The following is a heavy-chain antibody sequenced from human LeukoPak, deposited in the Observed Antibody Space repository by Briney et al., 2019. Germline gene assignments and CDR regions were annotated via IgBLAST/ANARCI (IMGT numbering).Heavy chain of an antibody. CDR1: GFTFSSYA. J-gene: IGHJ3*02. Sequence: GGSLRLSCAASGFTFSSYAMSWVRQAPGKGLEWVSAISGSGGSTYYADSVKGRFTISRDNSKNTLYLQMNSLRAEDTAVYYCAKGQGGIVVVVAAMAFDIWGQGTMVTVSS. V-gene: IGHV3-23*01. CDR2: ISGSGGST. CDR3: AKGQGGIVVVVAAMAFDI. D-gene: IGHD2-15*01.